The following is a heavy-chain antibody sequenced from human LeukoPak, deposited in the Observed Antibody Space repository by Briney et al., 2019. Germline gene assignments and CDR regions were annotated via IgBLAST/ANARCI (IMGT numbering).Heavy chain of an antibody. CDR1: GGTFTKYG. CDR2: ISTYNGNT. V-gene: IGHV1-18*01. J-gene: IGHJ4*02. CDR3: ARGDDYGDYWGLY. Sequence: ASVKVSCKASGGTFTKYGITWVRQAPGQGLEWMGWISTYNGNTNYAQKLQGRVTMTTDTSTSTAYMELRSLISDDAAVYYCARGDDYGDYWGLYWGQGTLVTVSS. D-gene: IGHD4-17*01.